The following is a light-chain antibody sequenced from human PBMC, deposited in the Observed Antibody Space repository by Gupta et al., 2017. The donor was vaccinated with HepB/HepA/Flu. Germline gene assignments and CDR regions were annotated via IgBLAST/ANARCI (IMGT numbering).Light chain of an antibody. CDR1: ALPKQY. J-gene: IGLJ3*02. CDR3: QSADSSGTYRV. V-gene: IGLV3-25*03. CDR2: KDS. Sequence: SYELTQPPSVSVPPGQTARITCSGDALPKQYAYWYQQKPGQAPVLVIYKDSERPSGTPERFSGSSSGTTVTLTISGVQAEDEADYYCQSADSSGTYRVFGGGTKLTVL.